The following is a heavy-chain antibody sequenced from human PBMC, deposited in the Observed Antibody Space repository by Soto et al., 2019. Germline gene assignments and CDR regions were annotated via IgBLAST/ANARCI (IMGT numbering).Heavy chain of an antibody. CDR3: AKVIITMIVVVIPAFDY. Sequence: EVQLLESGGGLVQPGGSLRLSCAASGFTFSSYAMSWVRQAPGKGLEWVSAISGSGGSTYYADSVKGRFTISRDNSKNTLYLQMNSLRAEDPAVYYCAKVIITMIVVVIPAFDYWGQGTLVTVSS. J-gene: IGHJ4*02. D-gene: IGHD3-22*01. CDR1: GFTFSSYA. V-gene: IGHV3-23*01. CDR2: ISGSGGST.